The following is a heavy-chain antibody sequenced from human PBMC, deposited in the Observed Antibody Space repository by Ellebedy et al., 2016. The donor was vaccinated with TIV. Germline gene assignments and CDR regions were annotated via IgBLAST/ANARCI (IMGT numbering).Heavy chain of an antibody. Sequence: GESLKISXAASGFTFNTCAVTWVRQAPRRGLEWVSAISGSGSSTYYADSVKGRFTISRDNSKNTLYLQMNSLRAEDTALYYCAKYPTTAGRRIDYWGQGTLVTVSS. CDR3: AKYPTTAGRRIDY. V-gene: IGHV3-23*01. J-gene: IGHJ4*02. CDR1: GFTFNTCA. D-gene: IGHD6-13*01. CDR2: ISGSGSST.